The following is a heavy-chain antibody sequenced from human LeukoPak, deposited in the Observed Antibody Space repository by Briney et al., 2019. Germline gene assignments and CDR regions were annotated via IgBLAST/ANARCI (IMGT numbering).Heavy chain of an antibody. CDR2: LNTVNGNT. D-gene: IGHD6-19*01. Sequence: ASVKVSCKASGYTFTIYAMHWVRQAPGQRLEWMGWLNTVNGNTKYSQKFQGRVTITRDTSATTAYMELSSLRSEDTAVYYCARVSSSDWPFDYWGQGTLVTVSS. CDR3: ARVSSSDWPFDY. J-gene: IGHJ4*02. V-gene: IGHV1-3*04. CDR1: GYTFTIYA.